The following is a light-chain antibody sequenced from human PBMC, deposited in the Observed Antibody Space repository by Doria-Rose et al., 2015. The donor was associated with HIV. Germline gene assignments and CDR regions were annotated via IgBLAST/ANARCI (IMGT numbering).Light chain of an antibody. J-gene: IGKJ1*01. CDR2: DGS. CDR1: QSFSSTY. Sequence: TQSPGTLSLSPGERATLSCRVSQSFSSTYLAWYQQKPGQAPSLLIYDGSTRATGIPDRFSAGGSGTDFTLTINRLEPEDFALYYCHQYGTSWTFGQGTKVEI. V-gene: IGKV3-20*01. CDR3: HQYGTSWT.